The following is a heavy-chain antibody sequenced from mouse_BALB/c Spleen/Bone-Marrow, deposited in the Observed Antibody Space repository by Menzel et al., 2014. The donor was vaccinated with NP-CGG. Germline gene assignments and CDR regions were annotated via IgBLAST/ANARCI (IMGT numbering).Heavy chain of an antibody. CDR1: GYTFTDYP. CDR2: ISIYSGNT. Sequence: QVQLQQSGPELVRPGVPVKISCKGSGYTFTDYPMHWVKQSHAKSLEWIGVISIYSGNTNYNQNFKGKAKMTVDKSSSTVYMELTRLASEDSAIYHCARGFLGYFDYWGQGTTLTVSS. CDR3: ARGFLGYFDY. J-gene: IGHJ2*01. V-gene: IGHV1S137*01.